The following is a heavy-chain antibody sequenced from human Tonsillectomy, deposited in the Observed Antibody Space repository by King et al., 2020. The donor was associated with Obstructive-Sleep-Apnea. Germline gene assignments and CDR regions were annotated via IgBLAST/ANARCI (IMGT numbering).Heavy chain of an antibody. Sequence: QVQLQESGPGLVKPSETLSFTCTVSGGSISSYYWSWIRQPAGKGLEWIGRIYTSGSTNYNPSLKSRVTMSVDTSKNQFALTLSSVTAADTAVYYCARVETPRPGYSSGWYDHWGQGTLVTVSS. D-gene: IGHD6-19*01. CDR1: GGSISSYY. J-gene: IGHJ5*02. CDR3: ARVETPRPGYSSGWYDH. V-gene: IGHV4-4*07. CDR2: IYTSGST.